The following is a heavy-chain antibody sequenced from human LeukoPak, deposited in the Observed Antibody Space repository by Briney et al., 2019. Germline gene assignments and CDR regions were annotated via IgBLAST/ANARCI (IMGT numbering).Heavy chain of an antibody. D-gene: IGHD6-19*01. CDR1: GFTFSSYS. CDR2: ISSSSSYI. J-gene: IGHJ4*02. V-gene: IGHV3-21*01. Sequence: GGSLRLSCAASGFTFSSYSMNWVRQAPGKGLEWVSSISSSSSYIYYADSVKGRFTISRDNAKNSLYLQMNSLRAEDTAVYYCARDGIAVARPLDYWSQGTLVTVSS. CDR3: ARDGIAVARPLDY.